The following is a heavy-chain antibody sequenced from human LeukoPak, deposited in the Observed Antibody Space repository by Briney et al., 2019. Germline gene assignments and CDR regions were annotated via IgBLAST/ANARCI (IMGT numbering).Heavy chain of an antibody. D-gene: IGHD3-3*01. J-gene: IGHJ4*02. V-gene: IGHV3-74*01. Sequence: GGSLRLSCTASGFTFSTYWMHWVRQAPGKGLVWVSRINSDGNTRSYADSVKGRFTISRDNAKNSLYLQMNSLRAEDTAVYYCARCTSYDFWSGYYLDYWGQGTLVTVSS. CDR2: INSDGNTR. CDR3: ARCTSYDFWSGYYLDY. CDR1: GFTFSTYW.